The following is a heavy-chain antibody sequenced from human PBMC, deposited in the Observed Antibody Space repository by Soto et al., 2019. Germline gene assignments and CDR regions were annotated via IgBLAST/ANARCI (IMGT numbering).Heavy chain of an antibody. V-gene: IGHV3-23*01. Sequence: GGSLRLSCAASGFTFSSYALSWVRQAPGKGLEWVSAISGSGVSKYYADSVKGRFTISRDNSKNTLYLQMNSLRAEDMAVYYSGNSIRSIVVVLGAIWGQGTLVTVSS. J-gene: IGHJ4*02. CDR3: GNSIRSIVVVLGAI. CDR2: ISGSGVSK. CDR1: GFTFSSYA. D-gene: IGHD2-15*01.